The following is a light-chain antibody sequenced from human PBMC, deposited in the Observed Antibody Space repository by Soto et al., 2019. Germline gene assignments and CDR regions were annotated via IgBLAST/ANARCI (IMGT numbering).Light chain of an antibody. CDR1: QSISGW. J-gene: IGKJ1*01. Sequence: DIQMTQSPSTLSASVGDRVTITCRTSQSISGWLAWYQQKPGKAPKLLIYKASSLESGVPSRFSGSGSGTDFTLTIRGLQPEDFATYYCQQSSGSRDWAFGQGTKVDNK. CDR2: KAS. CDR3: QQSSGSRDWA. V-gene: IGKV1-5*03.